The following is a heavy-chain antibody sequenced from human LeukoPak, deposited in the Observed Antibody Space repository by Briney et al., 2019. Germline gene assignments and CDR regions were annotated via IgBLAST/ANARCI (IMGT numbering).Heavy chain of an antibody. D-gene: IGHD2-21*02. V-gene: IGHV3-20*04. Sequence: AGGSLRLSCAASGFTFYDYGMSWVRQAPGNGLEGVSGINWNGGSTGYADSVKGRFTIYRVNAKNYLYLQMNSLRAEDTALYYCAKAYCGGDCYLFVYWGQGTLVTVSS. CDR1: GFTFYDYG. CDR2: INWNGGST. CDR3: AKAYCGGDCYLFVY. J-gene: IGHJ4*02.